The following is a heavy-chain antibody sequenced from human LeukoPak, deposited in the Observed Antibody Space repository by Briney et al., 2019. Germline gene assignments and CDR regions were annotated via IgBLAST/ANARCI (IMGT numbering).Heavy chain of an antibody. J-gene: IGHJ3*02. CDR2: INPSGGST. Sequence: ASVKVSCKASGYTFTSYFMHWVRQAPGQGLEWMGIINPSGGSTSYAQKFQGRVTMTRDMSTSTVYMELSSLRSEDTAVYYCARDRVGLYDAFDIWGQGTMVTVSS. CDR3: ARDRVGLYDAFDI. D-gene: IGHD2-2*02. V-gene: IGHV1-46*01. CDR1: GYTFTSYF.